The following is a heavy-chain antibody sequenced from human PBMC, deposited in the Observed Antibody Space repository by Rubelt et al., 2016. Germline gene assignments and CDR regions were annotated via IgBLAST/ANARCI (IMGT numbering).Heavy chain of an antibody. V-gene: IGHV4-38-2*02. CDR3: AGDYGGNSAVS. CDR2: IYHTGST. D-gene: IGHD4-23*01. CDR1: GSSIGSGYY. Sequence: QVQLQESGPGLVKPSDTLSLTCTVSGSSIGSGYYWGWIRQPPGKGLEWIGNIYHTGSTYYNPSLKSRVTLSVDTSMNQFSLKLTSVTAADTAVYDCAGDYGGNSAVSWGRGTLITVSS. J-gene: IGHJ5*02.